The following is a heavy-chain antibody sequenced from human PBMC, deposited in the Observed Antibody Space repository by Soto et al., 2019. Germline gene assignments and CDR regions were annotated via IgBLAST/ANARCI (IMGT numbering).Heavy chain of an antibody. CDR3: ARGRLGYDILTGYYLYGMDV. CDR2: ISAYNGNT. D-gene: IGHD3-9*01. Sequence: ASVKVSCKASGCTFTSYGISWVRQAPGQGLEWMGWISAYNGNTNYAQKLQGRVTMTTDTSTSTAYMELRSLRSDDTAVYYWARGRLGYDILTGYYLYGMDVWGQGTTVTVSS. CDR1: GCTFTSYG. V-gene: IGHV1-18*01. J-gene: IGHJ6*02.